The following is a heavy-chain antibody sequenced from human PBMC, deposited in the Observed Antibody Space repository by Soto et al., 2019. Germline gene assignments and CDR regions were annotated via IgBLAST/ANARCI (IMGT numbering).Heavy chain of an antibody. Sequence: QLQESGPGLVKPSETLSLTCTVSGASISSFCWTWIRQPPGQGLEWIGYICTGGTTKYNPSLKSRVTMSVDTSKTLFSLKLTSVTAADTAVYYCARVGSKSFYYATDVWGQGTTVTVSS. CDR2: ICTGGTT. CDR3: ARVGSKSFYYATDV. J-gene: IGHJ6*02. CDR1: GASISSFC. D-gene: IGHD4-4*01. V-gene: IGHV4-4*09.